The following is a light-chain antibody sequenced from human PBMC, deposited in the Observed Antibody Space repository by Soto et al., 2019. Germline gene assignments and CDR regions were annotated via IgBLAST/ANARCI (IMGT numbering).Light chain of an antibody. J-gene: IGLJ3*02. V-gene: IGLV1-36*01. CDR2: STD. CDR3: SARDDQLSVV. Sequence: QSVLTQPPSVSEAPRQRVTISCSGSSSNIGKNAVNWYQQVPGEAPRLLIYSTDLRPSRVSDRFSGSKSGTSATLAISGLPSEDEADYYRSARDDQLSVVFGGGTQLTVL. CDR1: SSNIGKNA.